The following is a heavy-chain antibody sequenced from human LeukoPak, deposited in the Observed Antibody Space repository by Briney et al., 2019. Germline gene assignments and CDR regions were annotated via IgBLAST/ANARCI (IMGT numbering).Heavy chain of an antibody. V-gene: IGHV4-4*07. D-gene: IGHD3-3*01. CDR3: ARGSAHDFWSGYYIHY. CDR2: IYTSGST. Sequence: SETLSLTCTVSGGSISSYYWSWIRQPAGKGLEWIGRIYTSGSTNYNPSLKSRVTMPVDTSKNQFSLKLSSVTAADTAVYYCARGSAHDFWSGYYIHYWGQGTLVTVSS. J-gene: IGHJ4*02. CDR1: GGSISSYY.